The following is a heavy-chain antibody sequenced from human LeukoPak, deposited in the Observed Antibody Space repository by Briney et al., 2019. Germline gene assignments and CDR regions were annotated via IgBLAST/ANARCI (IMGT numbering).Heavy chain of an antibody. D-gene: IGHD2-15*01. CDR2: FDPEDGET. V-gene: IGHV1-24*01. Sequence: GASVKVSCKVSGYTLTELSMHWVRQAPGKGLEWMGGFDPEDGETIYAQKFQGRATMTEDTSTDTAYMGLSSLRSEDTAVYYCATRCSGGSCYSLWGQGTLVTVSS. J-gene: IGHJ4*02. CDR1: GYTLTELS. CDR3: ATRCSGGSCYSL.